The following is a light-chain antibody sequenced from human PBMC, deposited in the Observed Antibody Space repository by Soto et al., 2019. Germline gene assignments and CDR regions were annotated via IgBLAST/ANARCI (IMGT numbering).Light chain of an antibody. Sequence: ENVLTQFPGTLSLSPGDRATLSCRASQSLSSDSLAWYQQKPGQAPRLLIYGASSRANGIPDRFSGSGSGTDFTLTISRLEPEDFAVYYCQQYLSSLRTFGQETKVDIK. CDR3: QQYLSSLRT. J-gene: IGKJ1*01. V-gene: IGKV3-20*01. CDR1: QSLSSDS. CDR2: GAS.